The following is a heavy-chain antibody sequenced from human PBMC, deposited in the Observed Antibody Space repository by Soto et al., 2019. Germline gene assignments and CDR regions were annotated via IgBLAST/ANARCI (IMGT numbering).Heavy chain of an antibody. CDR1: GGSISSGDYY. CDR3: ARGSSNMVRGVYYYGMDV. D-gene: IGHD3-10*01. J-gene: IGHJ6*02. V-gene: IGHV4-30-4*01. CDR2: IYYSGST. Sequence: PSETLSLTCTVSGGSISSGDYYWSWIRQPPGKGLEWIGYIYYSGSTYYNPSLKSRVTISVDTSKNQFSLKLSSVTAADTAVYYCARGSSNMVRGVYYYGMDVWGQGTPVTVS.